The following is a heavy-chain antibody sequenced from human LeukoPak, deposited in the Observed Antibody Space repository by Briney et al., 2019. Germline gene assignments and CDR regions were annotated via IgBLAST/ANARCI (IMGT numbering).Heavy chain of an antibody. CDR2: ISRSNRYI. D-gene: IGHD3-9*01. J-gene: IGHJ4*02. Sequence: SGGSLSLSCAASGFTFKSYSKNWVRHSRGKALECVSSISRSNRYIYYADSVKGRFTISENNAKNSLYLQMTSLRAEDTAVYYCASRGGYYDILTGYPDYWGQGTLVTVSS. CDR1: GFTFKSYS. CDR3: ASRGGYYDILTGYPDY. V-gene: IGHV3-21*01.